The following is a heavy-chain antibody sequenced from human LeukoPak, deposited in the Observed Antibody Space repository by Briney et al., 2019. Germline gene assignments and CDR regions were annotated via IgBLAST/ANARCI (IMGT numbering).Heavy chain of an antibody. CDR3: ARFPFQEMAAFDI. D-gene: IGHD5-24*01. V-gene: IGHV1-69*01. CDR1: GGTFSSYA. J-gene: IGHJ3*02. Sequence: SVKVSCKASGGTFSSYAISWVRQAPGQGLEWMGGIIPIFGTANYAQKFQGRVTITADESTSTAYMELSSLRSEDTAVYYCARFPFQEMAAFDIWGQGTMVTVSS. CDR2: IIPIFGTA.